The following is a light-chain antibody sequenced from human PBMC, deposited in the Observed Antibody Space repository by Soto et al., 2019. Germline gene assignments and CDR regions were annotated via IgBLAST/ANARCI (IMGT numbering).Light chain of an antibody. Sequence: QAVVTQEPSLTVSPGGTVTLTCASSTGAVTKGFSPNWLQQRPGQPPRALIYSINKTHSWTPARFSGSLLGGKAALTLSGVQPEDEAVYYCLLSYGGAYLFGTGTKVTVL. V-gene: IGLV7-43*01. J-gene: IGLJ1*01. CDR2: SIN. CDR1: TGAVTKGFS. CDR3: LLSYGGAYL.